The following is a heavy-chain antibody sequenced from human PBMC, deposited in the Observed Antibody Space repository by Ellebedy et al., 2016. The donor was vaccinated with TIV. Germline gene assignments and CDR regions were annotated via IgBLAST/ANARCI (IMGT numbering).Heavy chain of an antibody. CDR2: IYHSGSA. J-gene: IGHJ4*02. D-gene: IGHD2-15*01. V-gene: IGHV4-30-2*01. CDR3: ARGGGLFDY. CDR1: GGSISSGGYS. Sequence: MPSETLSLTCAVSGGSISSGGYSWNWIRQPPGKGLEWIGYIYHSGSAYYNPSLKSRITMSVDRSKNQFSLKLNSVTAADTAVYYCARGGGLFDYWGQGTLVTVSS.